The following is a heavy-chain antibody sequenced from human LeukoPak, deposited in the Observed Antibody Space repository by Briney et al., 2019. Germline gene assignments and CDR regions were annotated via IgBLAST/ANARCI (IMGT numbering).Heavy chain of an antibody. Sequence: GGSLRLSCAASGFTFSSYSMNWVRQAPGKGLEWVSSISSSSSYIYYADSVKGRFTISRDNAKNSLYQQMNSLRAEDTAVYYCARDLANQLDDYWGQGTLVTVSS. CDR3: ARDLANQLDDY. V-gene: IGHV3-21*01. CDR2: ISSSSSYI. J-gene: IGHJ4*02. D-gene: IGHD2-2*01. CDR1: GFTFSSYS.